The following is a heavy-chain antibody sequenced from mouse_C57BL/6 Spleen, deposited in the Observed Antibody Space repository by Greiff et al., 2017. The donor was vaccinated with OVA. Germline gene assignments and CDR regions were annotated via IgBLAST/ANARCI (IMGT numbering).Heavy chain of an antibody. V-gene: IGHV3-6*01. D-gene: IGHD2-3*01. CDR1: GYSITSGYY. J-gene: IGHJ2*01. Sequence: EVKLQESGPGLVKPSQSLSLTCSVTGYSITSGYYWNWIRQFPGNKLEWMGYISYDGSNNYNPSLKNRISITRDTSKNQFFLKLNSVTTEDTATYYCARGYDYVDYWGQGTTLTVSS. CDR3: ARGYDYVDY. CDR2: ISYDGSN.